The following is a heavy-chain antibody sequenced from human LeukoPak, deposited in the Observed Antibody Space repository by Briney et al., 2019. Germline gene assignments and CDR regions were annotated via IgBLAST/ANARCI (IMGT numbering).Heavy chain of an antibody. CDR3: ASLVYQDAFDI. Sequence: SETLSLTCTVSGGSISNYYWSWIRQPAGKGLEWIGRIYSSGSANYNPSLKSRVTISVDTSKNQFSLKLSSVTAADTAVYYCASLVYQDAFDIWGQGTMVTVSS. V-gene: IGHV4-4*07. J-gene: IGHJ3*02. D-gene: IGHD2-2*01. CDR2: IYSSGSA. CDR1: GGSISNYY.